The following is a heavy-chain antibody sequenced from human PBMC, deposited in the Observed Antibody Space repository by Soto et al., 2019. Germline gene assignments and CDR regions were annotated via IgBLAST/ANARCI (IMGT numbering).Heavy chain of an antibody. CDR2: IWNDGSNK. Sequence: HPGGSLRLSCAASGFTFSDHAMHWVRQAPGKGREWLAIIWNDGSNKFYAGSVKGRFAISRDNSKNTVYLQMNTLSAEDTAVYYCARALFPDVDIYAMDVWGQGTTVTVSS. CDR1: GFTFSDHA. D-gene: IGHD2-2*03. J-gene: IGHJ6*02. CDR3: ARALFPDVDIYAMDV. V-gene: IGHV3-33*01.